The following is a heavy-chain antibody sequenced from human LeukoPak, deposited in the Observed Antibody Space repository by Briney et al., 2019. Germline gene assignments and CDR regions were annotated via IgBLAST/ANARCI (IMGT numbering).Heavy chain of an antibody. CDR2: IIPIFGTA. J-gene: IGHJ6*03. CDR3: ARVHSDSITIFGVLQLPIPHHYYYYMDV. V-gene: IGHV1-69*13. Sequence: ASVKVSCKASGGTFSSYAISWVRQAPGQGLEWMGGIIPIFGTANYAQKFQGRVTITADESTSTAYMELSSLRSEDTAVYYCARVHSDSITIFGVLQLPIPHHYYYYMDVWGKGTTVTVSS. CDR1: GGTFSSYA. D-gene: IGHD3-3*01.